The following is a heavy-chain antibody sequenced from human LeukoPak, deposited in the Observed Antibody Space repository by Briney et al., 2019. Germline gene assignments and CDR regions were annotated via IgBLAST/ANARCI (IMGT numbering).Heavy chain of an antibody. V-gene: IGHV1-18*01. CDR1: DYTFTSYG. Sequence: ASVKVSCKASDYTFTSYGISWVRQAPGQGLEWMGWISAYNGNTNYAQKFQGRVTMTTNTSTSTAYMELRSLRSDDAAVYYCARGGHYRTHYYDSSGDYWGQGTLVTVSS. D-gene: IGHD3-22*01. CDR3: ARGGHYRTHYYDSSGDY. J-gene: IGHJ4*02. CDR2: ISAYNGNT.